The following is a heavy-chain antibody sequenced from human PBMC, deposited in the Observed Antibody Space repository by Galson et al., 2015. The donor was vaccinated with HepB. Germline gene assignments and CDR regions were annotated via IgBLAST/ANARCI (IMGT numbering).Heavy chain of an antibody. Sequence: SLRLSCAASGFTFSSYGMHWVRQAPGKGLEWVAIISHDGSDKFYADSVRGRLSISRDNTAIALFLVMNNLRGDDTGVYYCAKDRWTRRVALGGSDYWGQGTVVTVSS. V-gene: IGHV3-30*18. CDR2: ISHDGSDK. J-gene: IGHJ4*02. D-gene: IGHD6-19*01. CDR1: GFTFSSYG. CDR3: AKDRWTRRVALGGSDY.